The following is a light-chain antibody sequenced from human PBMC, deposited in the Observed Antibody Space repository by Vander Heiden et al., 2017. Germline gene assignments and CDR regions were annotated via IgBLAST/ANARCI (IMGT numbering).Light chain of an antibody. CDR1: QSISNW. J-gene: IGKJ1*01. CDR3: QKYNSYPWT. Sequence: DIKMPQSPSTLSAFVGDRVTITCRASQSISNWLAWYQQKPGKAPKLLIYKTSSLQSGVPSRFSGSGSGTAFTLTISSLQPDDFATYYCQKYNSYPWTFGQGTKVEI. V-gene: IGKV1-5*03. CDR2: KTS.